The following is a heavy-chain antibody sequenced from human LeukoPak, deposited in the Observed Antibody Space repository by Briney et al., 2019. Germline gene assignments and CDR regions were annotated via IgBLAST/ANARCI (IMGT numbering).Heavy chain of an antibody. Sequence: PSETLSLTCTVSGYSISSGYYWGWIRQPPGKGLEWIGSIYHSGSTYYNPSLKSRVTISVDTSKNQFSLKLSSVTAAGTAVYYCARSGSGSKYYYYYGMDVWGQGTTVTVSS. V-gene: IGHV4-38-2*02. CDR3: ARSGSGSKYYYYYGMDV. CDR2: IYHSGST. D-gene: IGHD3-10*01. J-gene: IGHJ6*02. CDR1: GYSISSGYY.